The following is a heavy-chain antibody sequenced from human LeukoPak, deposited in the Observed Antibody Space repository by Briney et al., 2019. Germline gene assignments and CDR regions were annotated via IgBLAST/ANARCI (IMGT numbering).Heavy chain of an antibody. J-gene: IGHJ4*02. V-gene: IGHV3-23*01. D-gene: IGHD4-17*01. CDR2: ISASGSET. Sequence: GGSLRLSCAASGFIFTNYAMIWVRQAPGKGLESISSISASGSETYYADSVKGRFTISRDNSKNTLYLQMNSLRAEDTAVYYCAKSGFYGDYSWYFDYWGQGTLVTVSS. CDR3: AKSGFYGDYSWYFDY. CDR1: GFIFTNYA.